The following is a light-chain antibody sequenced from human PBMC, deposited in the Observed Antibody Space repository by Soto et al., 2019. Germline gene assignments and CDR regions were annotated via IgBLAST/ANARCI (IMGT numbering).Light chain of an antibody. J-gene: IGKJ4*01. CDR3: RQYVSYPVT. Sequence: DIQMTQSPSTLSASVGDRVTITCRASQSISNSLARYQQKAGKAPNLLIYKASSLESGVPSRFSGSGSGTEFTLTISSLQPDDVATYYCRQYVSYPVTFGGGTKVEMK. V-gene: IGKV1-5*03. CDR1: QSISNS. CDR2: KAS.